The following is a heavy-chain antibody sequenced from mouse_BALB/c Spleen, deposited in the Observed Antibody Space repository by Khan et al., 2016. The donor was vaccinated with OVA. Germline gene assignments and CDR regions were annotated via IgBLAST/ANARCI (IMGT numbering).Heavy chain of an antibody. D-gene: IGHD2-3*01. CDR2: INPNHGDT. Sequence: QVQLQQPGAELVKPGASVKLSCKASGYTFTSYYMYWVKQRPGQGLEWIGGINPNHGDTNFNEKFKSKATLTVDKSSSTAYMQLSSLTSEDSAVYYCTRSGWSSFGYWGQGTLVTVSA. CDR1: GYTFTSYY. J-gene: IGHJ3*01. CDR3: TRSGWSSFGY. V-gene: IGHV1S81*02.